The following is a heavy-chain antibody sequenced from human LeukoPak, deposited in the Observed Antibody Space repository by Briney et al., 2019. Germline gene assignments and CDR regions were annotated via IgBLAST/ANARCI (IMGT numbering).Heavy chain of an antibody. CDR1: GFTFSSYE. CDR2: ISSSGSTI. V-gene: IGHV3-48*03. CDR3: ARDRVPEVYYYGMDV. J-gene: IGHJ6*04. Sequence: GGSLRLSCAASGFTFSSYEMNWVRQAPGKGLEWVSYISSSGSTIYYADSVKGRFTISRDNAKNSLYLQMNSLRAEDTAVYYCARDRVPEVYYYGMDVWGKGTTVTVSS.